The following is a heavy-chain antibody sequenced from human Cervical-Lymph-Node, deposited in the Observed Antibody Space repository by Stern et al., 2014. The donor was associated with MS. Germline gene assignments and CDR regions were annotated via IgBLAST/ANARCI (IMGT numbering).Heavy chain of an antibody. Sequence: VQLVESGGGLVQPGGSLRLSCAASGFTFSSYAMRWVRQAPGKGLEWVAVITYDGSSKDYAESVKGRFTISRDNSQTTQYVQMNSLRAEDTAVYYCAGGTYTTSRGGVDYWGQGTLVTVSS. D-gene: IGHD6-6*01. CDR3: AGGTYTTSRGGVDY. J-gene: IGHJ4*02. CDR1: GFTFSSYA. CDR2: ITYDGSSK. V-gene: IGHV3-30*04.